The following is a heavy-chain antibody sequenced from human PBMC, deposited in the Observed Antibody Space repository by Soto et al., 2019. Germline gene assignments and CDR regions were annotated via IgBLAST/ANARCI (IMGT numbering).Heavy chain of an antibody. CDR3: AREGPAPYYYYGMDV. V-gene: IGHV1-18*01. J-gene: IGHJ6*02. CDR1: GYSFTTYG. Sequence: QVQLVQSGGEVKKPGASVKVSCKTSGYSFTTYGISWVRQAPGQGLEWMGWISGYNGNTNYAQKFQGRVTITPDPSAXTAYMELRSLRSDDTAVYYCAREGPAPYYYYGMDVWGQGSTVAVSS. CDR2: ISGYNGNT.